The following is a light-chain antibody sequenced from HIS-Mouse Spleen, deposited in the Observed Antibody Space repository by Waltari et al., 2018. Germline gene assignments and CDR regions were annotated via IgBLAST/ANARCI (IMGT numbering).Light chain of an antibody. CDR1: TIGSKR. CDR2: DDS. V-gene: IGLV3-21*03. CDR3: QVWDSSSDHYV. Sequence: SSVLTQPPSVSVAPGKTARITCGGNTIGSKRLHWYQQKPGQAPVLVVYDDSDRPSGIPERFSGSNSGNTATLTISRVEAGDEADYYCQVWDSSSDHYVFGTGTKVTVL. J-gene: IGLJ1*01.